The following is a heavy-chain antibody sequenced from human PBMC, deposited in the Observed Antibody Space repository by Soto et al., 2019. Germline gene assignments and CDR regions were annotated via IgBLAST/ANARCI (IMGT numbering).Heavy chain of an antibody. Sequence: SLRLSCAASGFTFSSYWMHWVRQAPGKGLVWVSRINSDGSSTSYADSVKGRFTISRDNAKNTLYLQMNSLRAEDTAVYYCAQGGAMVRGVKTFHYWGQGTLVTVSS. V-gene: IGHV3-74*01. J-gene: IGHJ4*02. CDR3: AQGGAMVRGVKTFHY. D-gene: IGHD3-10*01. CDR1: GFTFSSYW. CDR2: INSDGSST.